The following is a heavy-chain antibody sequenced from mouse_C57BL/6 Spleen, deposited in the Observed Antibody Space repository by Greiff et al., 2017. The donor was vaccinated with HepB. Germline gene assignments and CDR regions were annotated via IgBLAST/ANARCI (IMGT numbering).Heavy chain of an antibody. CDR2: ISYDGSN. CDR1: GYSITSGYY. D-gene: IGHD1-1*01. V-gene: IGHV3-6*01. Sequence: ESGPGLVKPSQSLSLTCSVTGYSITSGYYWNWIRQFPGNKLEWMGYISYDGSNNYNPSLKNRISITHYTSKNQFFLKLNSVTTEDTATYYCAREDYGTVFAYWGQGTLVTVSA. CDR3: AREDYGTVFAY. J-gene: IGHJ3*01.